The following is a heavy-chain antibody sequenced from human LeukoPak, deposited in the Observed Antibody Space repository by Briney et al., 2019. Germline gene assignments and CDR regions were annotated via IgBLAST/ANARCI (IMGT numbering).Heavy chain of an antibody. CDR3: AREEYGYCSSTSCSNWFDP. D-gene: IGHD2-2*01. CDR1: GGSISSYY. Sequence: SETLSLTCTVSGGSISSYYWSWIRQPAGKGLEWIGRIYTSGSTNYNPFLKSRVTMSVDTSKNQFSLKLSSVTAADTAVYYCAREEYGYCSSTSCSNWFDPWGQGTLVTVSS. CDR2: IYTSGST. J-gene: IGHJ5*02. V-gene: IGHV4-4*07.